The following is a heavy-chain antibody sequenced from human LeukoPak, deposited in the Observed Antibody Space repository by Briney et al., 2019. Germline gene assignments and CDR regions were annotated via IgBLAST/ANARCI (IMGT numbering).Heavy chain of an antibody. D-gene: IGHD2-15*01. CDR1: GFTFSRYS. CDR3: AKNSAGNCHSHIAY. J-gene: IGHJ4*02. V-gene: IGHV3-21*04. Sequence: PGGSLRLSCAVSGFTFSRYSMNWVRQAPGKGLEWVSVISGGSTSTFYADSVKGRFTISRDNAKNSLYLQMDSLRAEDTAIYYCAKNSAGNCHSHIAYWGQGTLVTVSS. CDR2: ISGGSTST.